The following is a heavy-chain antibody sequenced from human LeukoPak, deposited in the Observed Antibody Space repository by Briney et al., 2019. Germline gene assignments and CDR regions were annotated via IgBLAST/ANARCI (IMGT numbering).Heavy chain of an antibody. J-gene: IGHJ4*02. V-gene: IGHV1-2*04. Sequence: ASVKVSCKASGYTFTGYYMPWVRQAPGQGLEWMGWINPNSGGTNYAQKFQGWVTMTRDTSISTAYMELSRLRSDDTAVYYCARIRSPVSYFDYWGQGTLVTVSS. CDR2: INPNSGGT. CDR1: GYTFTGYY. CDR3: ARIRSPVSYFDY. D-gene: IGHD3-10*01.